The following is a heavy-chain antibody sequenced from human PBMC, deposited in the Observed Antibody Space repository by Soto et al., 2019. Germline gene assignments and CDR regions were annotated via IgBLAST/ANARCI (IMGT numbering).Heavy chain of an antibody. CDR2: IYYSGTT. V-gene: IGHV4-59*08. CDR3: ARPTLYGDSILDAFDI. D-gene: IGHD4-17*01. CDR1: GVSIRRYY. Sequence: SETLSLTCTVSGVSIRRYYWIWIRQPPGKGLEWIGYIYYSGTTNYNPSLKSRVTISVDTSKNQFSLKLSSVTAADTAVYYCARPTLYGDSILDAFDIWGQGTMVTVSS. J-gene: IGHJ3*02.